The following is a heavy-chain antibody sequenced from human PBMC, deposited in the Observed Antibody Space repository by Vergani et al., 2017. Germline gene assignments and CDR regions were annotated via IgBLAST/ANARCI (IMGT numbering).Heavy chain of an antibody. Sequence: QVQLVQSGAEVKKPGASVKVSCKASGYTFTGYYMHLVRQAPGQGLEWMGWINPNSGGTNYAQKFQGRVTMTRDTSISTAYMELSRLRSDDTAVYYCARVIAVAGSTKGFGYWGQGTLVTVSS. D-gene: IGHD6-19*01. CDR1: GYTFTGYY. CDR3: ARVIAVAGSTKGFGY. V-gene: IGHV1-2*02. CDR2: INPNSGGT. J-gene: IGHJ4*02.